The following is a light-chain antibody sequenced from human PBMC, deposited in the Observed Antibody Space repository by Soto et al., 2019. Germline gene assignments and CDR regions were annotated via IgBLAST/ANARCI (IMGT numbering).Light chain of an antibody. CDR3: SSHSSSSPYG. CDR2: EVS. CDR1: SNDVGAYNY. J-gene: IGLJ1*01. Sequence: QSALTQPASVSGSPGQSLTISCTGTSNDVGAYNYVSWYQQQPGKAPKLIIYEVSHRPSGVSNRFSGSKSGNTASLTISALHVEDEADYFCSSHSSSSPYGFGSGTKLTVL. V-gene: IGLV2-14*03.